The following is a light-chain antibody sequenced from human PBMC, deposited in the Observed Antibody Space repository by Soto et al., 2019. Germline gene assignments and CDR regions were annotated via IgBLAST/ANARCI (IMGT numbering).Light chain of an antibody. CDR1: QSIGSW. J-gene: IGKJ1*01. V-gene: IGKV1-5*03. Sequence: DIQMTQSPSTLSASVGDRVTITCRASQSIGSWLAWYQEKPGKAPKRLIYEASSLESGVPSRFSGSRSGTEFTLTISSLQPDDFATYYCQQYHSYSPRTFGQGTKVEIK. CDR3: QQYHSYSPRT. CDR2: EAS.